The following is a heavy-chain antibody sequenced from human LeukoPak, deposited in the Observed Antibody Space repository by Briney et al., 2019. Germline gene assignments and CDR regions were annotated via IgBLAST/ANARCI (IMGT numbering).Heavy chain of an antibody. CDR1: GFTFSSFA. CDR2: LNGGGDKT. Sequence: GGSLRLSCTASGFTFSSFAMSWVRQAPGGGLEWVSGLNGGGDKTFYADSVKGRFTLSRDNSKNTLFLQMSSLRADDTALYFCAKHVNYDISGALGSWGQGTLVAVSS. D-gene: IGHD3-22*01. J-gene: IGHJ4*02. V-gene: IGHV3-23*01. CDR3: AKHVNYDISGALGS.